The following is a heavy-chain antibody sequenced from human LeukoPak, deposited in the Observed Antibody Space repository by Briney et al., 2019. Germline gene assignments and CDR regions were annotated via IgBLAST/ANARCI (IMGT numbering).Heavy chain of an antibody. Sequence: PSETLSLTCTVSGGSISSYYWSWIRQPAGKGLEWIGRIYTSGSTNYNPSLKSRVTMSVDTSKNQFSLKLSSVTAADTAVYYCARDLRSSTSCYGCGWFDPWGQGTLVTVSS. V-gene: IGHV4-4*07. CDR2: IYTSGST. D-gene: IGHD2-2*01. CDR1: GGSISSYY. J-gene: IGHJ5*02. CDR3: ARDLRSSTSCYGCGWFDP.